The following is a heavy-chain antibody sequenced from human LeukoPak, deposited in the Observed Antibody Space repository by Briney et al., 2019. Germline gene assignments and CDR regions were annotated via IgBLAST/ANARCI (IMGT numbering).Heavy chain of an antibody. D-gene: IGHD6-13*01. CDR1: GGSISSYY. J-gene: IGHJ6*02. CDR3: ARDSSSCCSGPYYYGMDV. V-gene: IGHV4-59*12. Sequence: SETLSLTCTVSGGSISSYYWSWIRQPPGKGLEWIGYIYYSGSTNYNPSLKSRVTISVDTSKNQFSLKLSSVTAADTAVYYCARDSSSCCSGPYYYGMDVWGQGTTVTVSS. CDR2: IYYSGST.